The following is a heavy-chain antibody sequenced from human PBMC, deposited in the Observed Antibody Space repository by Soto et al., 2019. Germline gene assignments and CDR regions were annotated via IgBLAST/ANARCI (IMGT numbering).Heavy chain of an antibody. V-gene: IGHV1-3*01. CDR3: ARDRAPRSSSWFPFDP. D-gene: IGHD6-13*01. CDR1: GYTFTSYA. Sequence: QVQLVQSGAEVKKPGASVKVSCKASGYTFTSYAMHWVRQAPGQRLEWMGWINAGNGNTKYSQKFQGRVPITRDTSASTAYMELSSLRSEDTAVYYCARDRAPRSSSWFPFDPWGQGTLVTVSS. J-gene: IGHJ5*02. CDR2: INAGNGNT.